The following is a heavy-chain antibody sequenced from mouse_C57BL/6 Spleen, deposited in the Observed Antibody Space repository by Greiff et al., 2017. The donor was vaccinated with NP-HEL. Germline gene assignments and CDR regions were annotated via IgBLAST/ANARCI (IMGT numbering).Heavy chain of an antibody. J-gene: IGHJ3*01. Sequence: EVKLQESGAELVRPGASVKLSCTASGFNIKDDYMHWVKQRPEQGLEWIGWIDPENGDTEYASKFQGKATITADTSSNTAYLQLSSLTSEDTAVYYCTTGITTVVGAYWGQGTLVTVSA. CDR1: GFNIKDDY. V-gene: IGHV14-4*01. CDR2: IDPENGDT. D-gene: IGHD1-1*01. CDR3: TTGITTVVGAY.